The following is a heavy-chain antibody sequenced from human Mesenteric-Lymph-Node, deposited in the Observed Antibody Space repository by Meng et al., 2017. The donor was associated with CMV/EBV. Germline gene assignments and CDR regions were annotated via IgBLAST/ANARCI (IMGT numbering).Heavy chain of an antibody. CDR1: GYTFTSYG. J-gene: IGHJ4*02. CDR3: ARGKLCSSHSCRLPDY. CDR2: ISAYNGIT. D-gene: IGHD2-2*01. V-gene: IGHV1-18*01. Sequence: ASVKVSCKASGYTFTSYGFSWVRQAPGQGLEWMGWISAYNGITNYTQLLQGRVTLTTDSSTSTAYMELRSLRSDDTAVYYCARGKLCSSHSCRLPDYWGQGTLVTVPQ.